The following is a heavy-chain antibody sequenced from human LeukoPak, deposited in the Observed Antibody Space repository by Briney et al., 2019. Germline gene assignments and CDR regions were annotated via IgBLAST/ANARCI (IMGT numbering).Heavy chain of an antibody. CDR3: ARDDPHLLLPAYYYYGMDV. CDR1: GFTFSSYE. D-gene: IGHD3-22*01. CDR2: ISSSGSTI. V-gene: IGHV3-48*03. J-gene: IGHJ6*02. Sequence: GGSLRLSCAASGFTFSSYEMNWVRQAPGKGLEWGSYISSSGSTIYYADSVKGRFTISRDNAKNSLYLQMNSLRAEDTAVYYCARDDPHLLLPAYYYYGMDVWGQGTTVTVSS.